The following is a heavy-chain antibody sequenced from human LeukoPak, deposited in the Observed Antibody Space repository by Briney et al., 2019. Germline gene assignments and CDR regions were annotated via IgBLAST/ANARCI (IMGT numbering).Heavy chain of an antibody. CDR3: ARVGVAVARGWFDP. CDR1: GGSFSGYY. Sequence: SETLSLTCAVYGGSFSGYYWSWIRQPPGKGLEWIGEINHSGSTNYSPSLKSRVTISVDTSKNQFSLKLSSVTAADTAVYYCARVGVAVARGWFDPWGQGTLVTVSS. J-gene: IGHJ5*02. CDR2: INHSGST. V-gene: IGHV4-34*01. D-gene: IGHD6-19*01.